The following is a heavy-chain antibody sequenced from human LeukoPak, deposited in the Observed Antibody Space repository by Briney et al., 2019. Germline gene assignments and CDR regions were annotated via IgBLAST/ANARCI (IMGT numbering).Heavy chain of an antibody. D-gene: IGHD2-2*01. CDR1: GGSISSGGYY. Sequence: KASETLSLTCTVSGGSISSGGYYWSWIRQHPGKGLEWIGYIYYSGSTYYNPSLKSRVTISVDTSKNQFSLKLSSVTAADTAVYYCARFMEYQLPGRWAYNWFDPWGQGTLVTVSS. CDR2: IYYSGST. J-gene: IGHJ5*02. CDR3: ARFMEYQLPGRWAYNWFDP. V-gene: IGHV4-31*03.